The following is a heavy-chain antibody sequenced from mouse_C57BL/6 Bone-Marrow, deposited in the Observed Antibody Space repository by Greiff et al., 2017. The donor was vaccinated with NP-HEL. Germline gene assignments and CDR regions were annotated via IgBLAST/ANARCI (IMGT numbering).Heavy chain of an antibody. D-gene: IGHD1-1*01. Sequence: EVQRVESGAELVRPGASVKLSCTASGFNIKDDYMHWVKQRPEQGLEWIGWIDPENGDTEYASKFQGKATITADTSSNTAYLQLSSLTSEDTAVYYCTSYGSSPWYFDVWGTGTTVTVSS. CDR1: GFNIKDDY. CDR3: TSYGSSPWYFDV. J-gene: IGHJ1*03. CDR2: IDPENGDT. V-gene: IGHV14-4*01.